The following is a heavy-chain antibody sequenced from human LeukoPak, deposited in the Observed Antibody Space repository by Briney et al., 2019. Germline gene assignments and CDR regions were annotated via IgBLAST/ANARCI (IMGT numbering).Heavy chain of an antibody. CDR1: GFTFSDYY. Sequence: GGSLRLSCAASGFTFSDYYMSWIRQAPGKGLEWVSYISSSSSYTNYADSVKGRFTISRDNAKNSLYLQMNSLRAEDTAVCYCAVGVAAADLNYWGQGALVTVSS. V-gene: IGHV3-11*03. J-gene: IGHJ4*02. CDR3: AVGVAAADLNY. CDR2: ISSSSSYT. D-gene: IGHD6-13*01.